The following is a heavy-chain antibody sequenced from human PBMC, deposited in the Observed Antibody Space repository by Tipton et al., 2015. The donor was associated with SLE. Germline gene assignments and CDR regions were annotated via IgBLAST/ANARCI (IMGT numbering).Heavy chain of an antibody. CDR2: VYDSEST. Sequence: TLSLTCTVSGGSLSTSSYYWGWIRQPPGKGLEWIGTVYDSESTYYNPSLKSRVTISVDTSKNQFSLKLSSVTAADTAVYYRARTPRYYDMLTSYYMPPDYWGQGTRVTVSS. D-gene: IGHD3-9*01. CDR1: GGSLSTSSYY. CDR3: ARTPRYYDMLTSYYMPPDY. J-gene: IGHJ4*02. V-gene: IGHV4-39*07.